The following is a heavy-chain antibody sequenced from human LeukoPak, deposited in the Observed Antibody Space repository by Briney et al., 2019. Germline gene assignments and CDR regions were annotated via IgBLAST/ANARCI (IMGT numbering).Heavy chain of an antibody. CDR2: VNPHSGGT. Sequence: ASVKVSCKASGYTFTDYYIHRVRQAPGHGLQWMGWVNPHSGGTNFAPGFRGRVTMTRDTSVTTAYLELNRLESDDTAIYYCARTDNKYDSRLLFNWGQGTQITVSS. V-gene: IGHV1-2*02. D-gene: IGHD3-22*01. CDR3: ARTDNKYDSRLLFN. CDR1: GYTFTDYY. J-gene: IGHJ4*02.